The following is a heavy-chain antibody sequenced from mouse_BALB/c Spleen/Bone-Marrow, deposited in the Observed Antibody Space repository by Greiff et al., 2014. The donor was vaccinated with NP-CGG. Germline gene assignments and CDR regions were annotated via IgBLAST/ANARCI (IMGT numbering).Heavy chain of an antibody. CDR1: GYAFSSYW. V-gene: IGHV1-80*01. CDR2: IYPGDGDT. Sequence: QVQLKQSGAELERPGSSVKISCKASGYAFSSYWMNWVKQRPGQGLEWIGQIYPGDGDTNYNGKFKGKATLTADKSSSTAYMQLSSLTSEDSAVYFCARDDGFAYWGQGTLVTVSA. J-gene: IGHJ3*01. D-gene: IGHD2-12*01. CDR3: ARDDGFAY.